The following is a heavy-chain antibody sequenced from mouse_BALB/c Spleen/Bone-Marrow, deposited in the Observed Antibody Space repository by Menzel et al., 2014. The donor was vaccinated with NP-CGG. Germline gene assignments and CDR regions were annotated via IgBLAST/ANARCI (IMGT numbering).Heavy chain of an antibody. V-gene: IGHV5-6*01. CDR1: GFTFSNYG. CDR2: ISSGGSYT. J-gene: IGHJ4*01. CDR3: ARLTPDYAMDY. Sequence: EGQLVESGGDLVKPGGSLKLSCAASGFTFSNYGMSWVRQTPDKRLEWVATISSGGSYTYFPASVKGRFTISRDNAKNTLYLQMNSLKSEDAAMYYCARLTPDYAMDYWGQGTSVTVSS. D-gene: IGHD1-3*01.